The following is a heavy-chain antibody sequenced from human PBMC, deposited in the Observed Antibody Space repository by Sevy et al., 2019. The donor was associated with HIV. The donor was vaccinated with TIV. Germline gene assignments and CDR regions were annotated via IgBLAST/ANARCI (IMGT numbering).Heavy chain of an antibody. D-gene: IGHD3-22*01. CDR3: ARGRYYYDSSGYYRW. Sequence: SETLSLTCAVYGGSFSGSYWSWIRQPPGKGLEWIGEINHSGSTNYNPSLKSRVTISVDTSKNQFSLKLSSVTAADTAVYYCARGRYYYDSSGYYRWWGQGTLVTVSS. CDR1: GGSFSGSY. CDR2: INHSGST. J-gene: IGHJ4*02. V-gene: IGHV4-34*01.